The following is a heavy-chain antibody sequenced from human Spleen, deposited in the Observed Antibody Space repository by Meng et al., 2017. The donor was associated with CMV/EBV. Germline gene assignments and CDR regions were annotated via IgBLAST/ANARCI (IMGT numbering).Heavy chain of an antibody. V-gene: IGHV4-34*01. Sequence: SETLSLTCAVYGVSLSDYHWSWIRQSPGKGLEWIGEISHSGSTNYNSYLKSRITISVDTSKNQFSLRLTSVTAADTAVYYCARGRRRYFYHSSGYPSIFYYFDYWGQGTLVTVSS. CDR3: ARGRRRYFYHSSGYPSIFYYFDY. J-gene: IGHJ4*02. CDR1: GVSLSDYH. CDR2: ISHSGST. D-gene: IGHD3-22*01.